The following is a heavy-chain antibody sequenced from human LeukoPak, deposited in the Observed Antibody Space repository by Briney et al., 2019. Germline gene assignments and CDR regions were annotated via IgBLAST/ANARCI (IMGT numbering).Heavy chain of an antibody. CDR3: AKDSGDYSSYDYHYYYMDV. V-gene: IGHV3-30*02. Sequence: PGGSLRLSCAASGFTFSSYGMHWVRQAPGKGLEWVAFIRYDGSNKYYADHVKGRYTISRDNCKNTLYLQMNNLRAEDTAVYYCAKDSGDYSSYDYHYYYMDVWGKGTTVTVSS. CDR2: IRYDGSNK. D-gene: IGHD4-11*01. CDR1: GFTFSSYG. J-gene: IGHJ6*03.